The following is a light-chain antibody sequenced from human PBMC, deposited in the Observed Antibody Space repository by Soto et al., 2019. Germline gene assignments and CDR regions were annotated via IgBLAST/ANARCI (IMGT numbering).Light chain of an antibody. CDR1: SSDVGSYNL. Sequence: QSALTQPASVSGSPGQSITISCTGTSSDVGSYNLVSWYQQHPGKAPKLMIYEVSKRPSGVSNRFSGSKSGNTASLTISGLQAEDEADYYCCSYAGSSTFDRFGGGTKLTVL. CDR2: EVS. V-gene: IGLV2-23*02. J-gene: IGLJ3*02. CDR3: CSYAGSSTFDR.